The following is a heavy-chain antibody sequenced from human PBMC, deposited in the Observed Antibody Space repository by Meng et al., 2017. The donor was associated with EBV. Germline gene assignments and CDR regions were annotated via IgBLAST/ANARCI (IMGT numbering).Heavy chain of an antibody. CDR1: GGTFRSDA. CDR3: ASESGRGFTPDY. CDR2: LIPMTGVA. D-gene: IGHD3-10*01. Sequence: QVQLVQSGAEVKKPGSSVMVSCKTSGGTFRSDASRWVPQAPGQGLVWMGGLIPMTGVAHYAQKFQDRVSIIADEFTSTHYLELSSLRSEDTAIYFCASESGRGFTPDYWGQGTLVTVSS. J-gene: IGHJ4*02. V-gene: IGHV1-69*01.